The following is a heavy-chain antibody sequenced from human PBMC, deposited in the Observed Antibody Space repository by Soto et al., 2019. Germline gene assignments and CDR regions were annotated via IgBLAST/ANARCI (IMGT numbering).Heavy chain of an antibody. Sequence: PSEPMSHTRPVSGDSICSGGYYYCWIRQHPGKGLEWIGYIYYSGSTFYNPSLKSQVTISVDTSKNQFSLRLSSVTAADTFVYYCARDIPTCYPACVFDTWCQGTMVTVS. CDR2: IYYSGST. J-gene: IGHJ3*02. D-gene: IGHD2-15*01. CDR3: ARDIPTCYPACVFDT. CDR1: GDSICSGGYY. V-gene: IGHV4-31*02.